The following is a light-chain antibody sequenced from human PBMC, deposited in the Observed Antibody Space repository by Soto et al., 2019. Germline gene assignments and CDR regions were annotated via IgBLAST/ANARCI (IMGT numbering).Light chain of an antibody. CDR1: QSVSSTY. J-gene: IGKJ1*01. Sequence: EIVLTQSPGTLSLSPGESATLSCRASQSVSSTYLAWYQQTPGQAPRLLIYGASSRATGITDRFSGSGSGTDFTLTNSRLEPEDFAVYYCQQYGPTFGQGTKVEIK. CDR3: QQYGPT. V-gene: IGKV3-20*01. CDR2: GAS.